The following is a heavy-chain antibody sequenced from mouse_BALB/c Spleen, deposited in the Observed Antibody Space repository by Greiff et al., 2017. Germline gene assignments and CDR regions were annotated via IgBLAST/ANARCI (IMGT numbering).Heavy chain of an antibody. CDR2: IYPSDSYT. Sequence: QVQLQQSGAELVRPGASVKLSCKASGYTFTSYWINWVKQRPGQGLEWIGNIYPSDSYTNYNQKFKDKATLTVDKSSSTAYMQLSSPTSEDSAVYYCAREGVYYGSSYWYFDVWGAGTTVTVSS. CDR3: AREGVYYGSSYWYFDV. CDR1: GYTFTSYW. D-gene: IGHD1-1*01. J-gene: IGHJ1*01. V-gene: IGHV1-69*02.